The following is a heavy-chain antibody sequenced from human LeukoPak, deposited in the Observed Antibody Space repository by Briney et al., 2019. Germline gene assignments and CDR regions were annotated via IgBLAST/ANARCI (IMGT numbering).Heavy chain of an antibody. V-gene: IGHV1-3*01. Sequence: ASVKVSCKASGYTFTSYTMHWVRQAPGQRLEWMGWVNGGNGNTEYSEKFQGRLTIGRDTSASTAYMELSSLKSEDTAVYYSARPKYTTSSFDHHYGLDVWGQGTRVIVSS. J-gene: IGHJ6*02. CDR1: GYTFTSYT. CDR3: ARPKYTTSSFDHHYGLDV. CDR2: VNGGNGNT. D-gene: IGHD2-2*02.